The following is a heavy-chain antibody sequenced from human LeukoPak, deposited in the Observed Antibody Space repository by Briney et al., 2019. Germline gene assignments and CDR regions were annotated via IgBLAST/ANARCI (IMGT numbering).Heavy chain of an antibody. CDR1: GFTVSSNY. V-gene: IGHV3-53*01. D-gene: IGHD2-2*01. CDR2: IYSGGTT. Sequence: PGGSLRLSCAASGFTVSSNYMSWVRQAPGKGLEWVSVIYSGGTTYYADSVKDRFTISRDNAKNSLYLQMNSLRAEDTAVYYCAREKYLIDYWGRGTLVTVSS. CDR3: AREKYLIDY. J-gene: IGHJ4*02.